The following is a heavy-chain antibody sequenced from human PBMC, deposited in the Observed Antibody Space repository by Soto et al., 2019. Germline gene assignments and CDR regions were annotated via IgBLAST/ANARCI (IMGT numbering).Heavy chain of an antibody. CDR3: ARGDGDTLDY. Sequence: QVQLVQSGAEVKKPGASVKVSCKASGYTFTHYGITWVRQAPGQGLEWTGWINAYIGDTKSAQKYQGRVTVTIDTSTSTAYLGLRSLRSDDTAVYYCARGDGDTLDYWGQGTLVRVSA. J-gene: IGHJ4*02. CDR1: GYTFTHYG. D-gene: IGHD2-21*02. V-gene: IGHV1-18*01. CDR2: INAYIGDT.